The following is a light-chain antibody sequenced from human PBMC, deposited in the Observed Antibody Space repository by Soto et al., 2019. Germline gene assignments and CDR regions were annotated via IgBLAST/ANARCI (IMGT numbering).Light chain of an antibody. CDR3: QQRSTWPYT. V-gene: IGKV3-11*01. CDR1: QSVSSN. J-gene: IGKJ2*01. CDR2: DAS. Sequence: EIVLTQSPATLSLSPGERASLSCRASQSVSSNLAWYQQKPGQAPRLLISDASNRATGIPARFTGSGSGTDFTLTFSSLEPEDFAVYYCQQRSTWPYTFGQGTKLEIK.